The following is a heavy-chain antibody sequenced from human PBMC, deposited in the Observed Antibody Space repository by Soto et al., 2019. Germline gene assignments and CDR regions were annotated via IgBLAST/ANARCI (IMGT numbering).Heavy chain of an antibody. Sequence: QVQLVASGGGVVQPGRSLRLSCAASGFTFSSYGMHWVRQAPGKGLAWVAVIWYDGSNKYYADSVKGRFTISRDNSKNALYLQMNSLRAEYTAVAYCARDRGGPPLRYYYGMDVGGQGTTGTFSS. CDR3: ARDRGGPPLRYYYGMDV. J-gene: IGHJ6*01. D-gene: IGHD2-15*01. CDR1: GFTFSSYG. V-gene: IGHV3-33*01. CDR2: IWYDGSNK.